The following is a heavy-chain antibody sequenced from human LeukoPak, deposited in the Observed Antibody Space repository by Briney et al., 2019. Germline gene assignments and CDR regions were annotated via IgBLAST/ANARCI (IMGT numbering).Heavy chain of an antibody. J-gene: IGHJ6*03. Sequence: ASVKVSCKASGFTFTSSAMQWVRQARGQRLEWIGWIVVGSGNTNYAQKFQERVTITRDMSTSTAYMELSSLRSEDTAVYYCAADPDVVVTATTEYYYMDVWGKGTTVTISS. CDR3: AADPDVVVTATTEYYYMDV. CDR1: GFTFTSSA. V-gene: IGHV1-58*02. CDR2: IVVGSGNT. D-gene: IGHD2-21*02.